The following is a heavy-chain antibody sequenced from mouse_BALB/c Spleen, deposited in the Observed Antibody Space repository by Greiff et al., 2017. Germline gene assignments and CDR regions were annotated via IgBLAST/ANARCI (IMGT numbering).Heavy chain of an antibody. V-gene: IGHV5-6-4*01. D-gene: IGHD1-1*01. CDR3: TRDLNITTVVATGFDY. Sequence: EVNVVESGGGLVKPGGSLKLSCAASGFTFSSYTMSWVRQTPEKRLEWVATISSGGSYTYYPDSVKGRFTISRDNAKNTLYLQMSSLKSEDTAMYYCTRDLNITTVVATGFDYWGQGTTLTVSS. CDR2: ISSGGSYT. CDR1: GFTFSSYT. J-gene: IGHJ2*01.